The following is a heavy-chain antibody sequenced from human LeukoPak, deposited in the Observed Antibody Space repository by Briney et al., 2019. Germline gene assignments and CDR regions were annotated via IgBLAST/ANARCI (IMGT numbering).Heavy chain of an antibody. D-gene: IGHD6-19*01. CDR2: ISYDGSNK. Sequence: GRTLRHSCAASRVALSSKALHWVRQSQGKGLKGVAVISYDGSNKYYADSVKGRFTISRDNSKNTLYLQMNSLRAEDTAVYYCARAVVVAVAGTLGYWGRGTLVTVSS. V-gene: IGHV3-30-3*01. J-gene: IGHJ4*02. CDR1: RVALSSKA. CDR3: ARAVVVAVAGTLGY.